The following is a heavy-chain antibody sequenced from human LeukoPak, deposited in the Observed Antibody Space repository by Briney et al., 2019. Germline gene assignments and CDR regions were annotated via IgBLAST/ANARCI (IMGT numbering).Heavy chain of an antibody. CDR2: IIPIFGTA. J-gene: IGHJ6*03. V-gene: IGHV1-69*13. D-gene: IGHD3-3*01. Sequence: ASVKVSCKASGGTFSSYAISWVRQAPGQGLEWMGGIIPIFGTANYAQKFQGRVTITADESTSTAYMELSSLRSEDTAVYYCARVSSPPSIKLRFLEWIPGYYYYMDVWGKGTTVTVSS. CDR3: ARVSSPPSIKLRFLEWIPGYYYYMDV. CDR1: GGTFSSYA.